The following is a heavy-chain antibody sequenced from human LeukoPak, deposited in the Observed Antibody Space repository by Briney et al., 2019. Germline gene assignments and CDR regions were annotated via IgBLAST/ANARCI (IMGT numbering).Heavy chain of an antibody. D-gene: IGHD3-22*01. J-gene: IGHJ3*02. Sequence: GGSLRLSCAASGFIFSSFGMHWVRQAPGKGLEYVSSISNNGGSTHYANSVKGRFTIFRDNSKNTLYLQMGSLRAEDMAVYYCARGFGHYSDTNAFDIWGQGTMVTVSS. V-gene: IGHV3-64*01. CDR1: GFIFSSFG. CDR3: ARGFGHYSDTNAFDI. CDR2: ISNNGGST.